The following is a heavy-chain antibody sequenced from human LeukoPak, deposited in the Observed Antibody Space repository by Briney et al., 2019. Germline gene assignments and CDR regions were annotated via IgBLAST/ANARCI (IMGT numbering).Heavy chain of an antibody. V-gene: IGHV3-7*01. CDR1: GLTFSRYR. CDR2: INQDGSEK. J-gene: IGHJ4*02. Sequence: PGGSLRLSCAASGLTFSRYRLTWVRQAPGKGLEWVANINQDGSEKNYVDSVKGRFTISRDNAESSLYLQMNSLRDEDTAVYHCVSRGCTANACFVSSFNCFDHWGQGSLVTVSS. CDR3: VSRGCTANACFVSSFNCFDH. D-gene: IGHD2-8*02.